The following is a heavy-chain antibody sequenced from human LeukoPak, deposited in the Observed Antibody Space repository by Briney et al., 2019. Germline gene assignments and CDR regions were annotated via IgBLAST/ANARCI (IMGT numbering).Heavy chain of an antibody. V-gene: IGHV4-34*01. CDR1: GGSFSGYY. CDR3: ARIRGVLLRFGELSRNWFDP. D-gene: IGHD3-10*01. CDR2: INHSGST. Sequence: SETLSLTCAVYGGSFSGYYWSWIRQPPGKGLEWIGEINHSGSTNYNPSLKSRVTISVDTSKNQFSLKLSSVTAADTAVYYCARIRGVLLRFGELSRNWFDPWGQGTLVTVSS. J-gene: IGHJ5*02.